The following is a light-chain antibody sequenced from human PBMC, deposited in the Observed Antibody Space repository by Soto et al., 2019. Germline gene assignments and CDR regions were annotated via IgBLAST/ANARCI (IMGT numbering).Light chain of an antibody. J-gene: IGKJ5*01. CDR2: AAS. Sequence: AIRMTQSPSSFSASTVDRVTITCLASQGISSYLAWYQQKPGKAPKLLIYAASTLQSGVPSRFSGSGSGTEFALTISGLQPDDFATYYCQQFNSYPITFGQGTRLEIK. CDR3: QQFNSYPIT. CDR1: QGISSY. V-gene: IGKV1-8*01.